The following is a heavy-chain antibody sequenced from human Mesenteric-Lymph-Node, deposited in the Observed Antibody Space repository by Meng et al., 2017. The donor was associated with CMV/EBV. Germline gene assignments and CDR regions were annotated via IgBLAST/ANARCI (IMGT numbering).Heavy chain of an antibody. CDR1: GFTFSSYW. CDR3: ARGVAGCTNGVCSNWFDP. CDR2: IKQDGSEK. J-gene: IGHJ5*02. Sequence: GGSLRLSCAASGFTFSSYWMSWVRQAPGKGLEWVANIKQDGSEKYYVDSVKGRFTISRDNAKNSLYLQMNSLRAEDTAVYYCARGVAGCTNGVCSNWFDPWGQGTLVTVSS. D-gene: IGHD2-8*01. V-gene: IGHV3-7*01.